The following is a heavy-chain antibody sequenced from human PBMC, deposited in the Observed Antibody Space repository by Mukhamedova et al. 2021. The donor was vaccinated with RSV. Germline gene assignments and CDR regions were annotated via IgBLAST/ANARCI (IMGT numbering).Heavy chain of an antibody. CDR3: AGGGTSNPLGC. D-gene: IGHD3/OR15-3a*01. V-gene: IGHV3-23*01. CDR2: FSVSGST. CDR1: GFSFSSYA. J-gene: IGHJ1*01. Sequence: WAASGFSFSSYAMSWVRQAPGTGLECVSSFSVSGSTYYADSVKGRFTISRDNSKNTLFLQMNSLRDEDTAVYYCAGGGTSNPLGCWG.